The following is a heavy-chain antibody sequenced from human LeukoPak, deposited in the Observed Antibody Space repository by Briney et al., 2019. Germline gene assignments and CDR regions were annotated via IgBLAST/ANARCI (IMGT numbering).Heavy chain of an antibody. D-gene: IGHD2-2*01. CDR1: GGSISSYY. Sequence: SETLSLTCTVSGGSISSYYWSWIRQPAGKGLEWIGRIYTSGSTNYNPSLKSRVTMSVDTSKNQFSLKLSSVTAADTAVYYCARHDIVGYCSSTSCPSGDYWGQGTLVTVSS. CDR2: IYTSGST. CDR3: ARHDIVGYCSSTSCPSGDY. V-gene: IGHV4-4*07. J-gene: IGHJ4*02.